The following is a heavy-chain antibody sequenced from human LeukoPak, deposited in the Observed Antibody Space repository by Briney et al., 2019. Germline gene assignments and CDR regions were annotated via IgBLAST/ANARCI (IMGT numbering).Heavy chain of an antibody. V-gene: IGHV3-74*01. CDR3: ARVIQLWSRDY. Sequence: GGSLRLSCAASGFTFSSYWMHWVRQAPGKGLVWVSRINSDGSSTSYADSVKGRFTISRDNAKNTLYLQMNSLRAEDRAVYYCARVIQLWSRDYWGQGTLVTVSS. CDR2: INSDGSST. D-gene: IGHD5-18*01. J-gene: IGHJ4*02. CDR1: GFTFSSYW.